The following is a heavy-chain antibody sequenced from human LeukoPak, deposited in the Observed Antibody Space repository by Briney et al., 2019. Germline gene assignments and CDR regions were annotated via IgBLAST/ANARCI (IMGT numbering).Heavy chain of an antibody. V-gene: IGHV4-34*01. J-gene: IGHJ4*02. D-gene: IGHD1-1*01. CDR2: INHSGST. Sequence: SETLSLTCAVYGGSFSGYYWSWIRQPPGKGLEWIGEINHSGSTNYNPSLKSRVTISVDTSKNQFSLKLSSVTAADTAVYYCARGRYSLSRQFDYWGRGTLVTVSS. CDR1: GGSFSGYY. CDR3: ARGRYSLSRQFDY.